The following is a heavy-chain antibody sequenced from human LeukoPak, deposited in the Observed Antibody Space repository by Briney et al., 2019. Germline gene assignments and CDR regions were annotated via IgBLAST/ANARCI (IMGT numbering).Heavy chain of an antibody. CDR2: IIPIFGTA. J-gene: IGHJ3*02. CDR3: ASPGFTAMHTKTAFDI. CDR1: GGTFSSYA. V-gene: IGHV1-69*06. D-gene: IGHD5-18*01. Sequence: SVKVSCKASGGTFSSYAISWVRQAPGQGLEWMGGIIPIFGTANYAQKFQGRVTITADKSTSTAYMELSSLRSEDTAVYYCASPGFTAMHTKTAFDIWGQGTMVTVSS.